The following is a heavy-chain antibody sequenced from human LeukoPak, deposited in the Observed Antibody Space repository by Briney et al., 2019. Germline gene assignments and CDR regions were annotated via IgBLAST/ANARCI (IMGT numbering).Heavy chain of an antibody. D-gene: IGHD6-19*01. J-gene: IGHJ6*02. CDR1: GYTFTGYY. Sequence: ASVKVSCKASGYTFTGYYMHWVRQAPGQGLEWMGWINPNSGGTNYAQKFQGRVTMTRNTSISTAYMELSSLRSEDTAVYYCARSLPRMVAGRSYGMDVWGQGTTVTVSS. CDR3: ARSLPRMVAGRSYGMDV. CDR2: INPNSGGT. V-gene: IGHV1-2*02.